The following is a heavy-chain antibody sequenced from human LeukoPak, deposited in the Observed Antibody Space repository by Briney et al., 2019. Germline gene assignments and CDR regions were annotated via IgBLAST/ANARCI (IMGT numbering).Heavy chain of an antibody. CDR3: VRLDYGDSDFDY. V-gene: IGHV4-61*02. D-gene: IGHD4-17*01. CDR2: IYTSGST. CDR1: GGSISSGSYY. J-gene: IGHJ4*02. Sequence: SEPPSLTCTVSGGSISSGSYYWSWIRQPAGKGLEWIGRIYTSGSTNYNPSLKSRVTISVDTSKNQFSLKLSSVTAADTAVYYCVRLDYGDSDFDYWGQGSLVTVSS.